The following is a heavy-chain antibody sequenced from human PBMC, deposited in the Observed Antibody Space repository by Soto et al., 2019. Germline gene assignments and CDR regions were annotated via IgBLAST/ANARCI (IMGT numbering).Heavy chain of an antibody. CDR3: ARDIAYYEFAP. V-gene: IGHV4-59*01. Sequence: PSETLSLTCAVYGGSFSGYYWSWIRQPPGKGLEWIGYIYYSGSTNYNPSLKSRVTISVDTSKNQFSLKLSSVTAADTAVYYCARDIAYYEFAPWGQGTLVTVSS. J-gene: IGHJ5*02. D-gene: IGHD3-22*01. CDR2: IYYSGST. CDR1: GGSFSGYY.